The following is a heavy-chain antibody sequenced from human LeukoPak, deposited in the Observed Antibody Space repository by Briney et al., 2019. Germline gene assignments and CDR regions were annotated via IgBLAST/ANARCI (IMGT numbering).Heavy chain of an antibody. J-gene: IGHJ4*02. Sequence: SETLSLTCAVYGASFSSYYWSWVRQPPGKGLEWIGEINHSGSTNYNPSLKSRVTISVDTSKNQFSLKLSSVTAADTAVYYCARVSSDYWGQGTLVTVSS. CDR2: INHSGST. CDR3: ARVSSDY. D-gene: IGHD5/OR15-5a*01. V-gene: IGHV4-34*01. CDR1: GASFSSYY.